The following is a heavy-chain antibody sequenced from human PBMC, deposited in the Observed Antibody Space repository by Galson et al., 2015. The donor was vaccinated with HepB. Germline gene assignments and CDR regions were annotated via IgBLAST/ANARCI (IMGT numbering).Heavy chain of an antibody. D-gene: IGHD2-2*01. V-gene: IGHV4-59*01. Sequence: SETLSLTCTVSGGSISDYYWSWIRQPPGKGLEWIGYIYYSGSSNYNPSLKSRVTISLDTSKNQVSLKLSSVTAADTAVYYCAKFTSRGHWFDPWGQGSLVTVSS. J-gene: IGHJ5*02. CDR1: GGSISDYY. CDR3: AKFTSRGHWFDP. CDR2: IYYSGSS.